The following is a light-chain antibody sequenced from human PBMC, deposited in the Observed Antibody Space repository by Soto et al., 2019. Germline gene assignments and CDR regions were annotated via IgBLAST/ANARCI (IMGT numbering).Light chain of an antibody. CDR1: SSNIGSNT. V-gene: IGLV1-44*01. CDR2: SNN. Sequence: QSVLTQPPSASGTPGQRVTISCSGSSSNIGSNTVNWYQQFPGTAPKLLIYSNNQRPSGVPDRFSGSKSGTSASLAISGLQSEDEADYYCAAWDDSLKVVFGGGTKLTVL. CDR3: AAWDDSLKVV. J-gene: IGLJ2*01.